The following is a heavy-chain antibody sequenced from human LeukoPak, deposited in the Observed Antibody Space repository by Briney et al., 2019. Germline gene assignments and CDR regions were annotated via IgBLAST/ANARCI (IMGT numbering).Heavy chain of an antibody. V-gene: IGHV4-34*01. CDR2: INHSGST. D-gene: IGHD1-14*01. J-gene: IGHJ6*03. CDR3: ARDSYNPFHMDV. CDR1: GFTFSSYG. Sequence: PGGSLRLSCAASGFTFSSYGMHWVRQPPGKGLEWIGEINHSGSTNYNPSLKSRVTISVDTSKNQFSLKLSSVTAADTAVYYCARDSYNPFHMDVWGKGTTVTVSS.